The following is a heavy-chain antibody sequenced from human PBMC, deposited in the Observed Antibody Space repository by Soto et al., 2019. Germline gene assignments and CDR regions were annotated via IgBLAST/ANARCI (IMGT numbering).Heavy chain of an antibody. Sequence: ASVKVSCKASGYSFASYYMHWVRQAPGQGFEWMGTINPADGRTSYAQKFQGRVTMTRDTSTSTLFLEVPRLTTDDTALYYCGRVGQPLHETCEYWGQGTKVNVSA. CDR3: GRVGQPLHETCEY. J-gene: IGHJ4*02. V-gene: IGHV1-46*01. CDR2: INPADGRT. D-gene: IGHD2-2*01. CDR1: GYSFASYY.